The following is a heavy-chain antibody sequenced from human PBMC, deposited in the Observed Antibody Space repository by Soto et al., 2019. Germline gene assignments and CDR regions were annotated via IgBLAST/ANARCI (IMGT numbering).Heavy chain of an antibody. CDR1: GGSISSYY. V-gene: IGHV4-59*01. D-gene: IGHD6-19*01. J-gene: IGHJ4*02. CDR2: IYYSGST. CDR3: AVDTDSSGWPNDY. Sequence: ETLSLTCTVSGGSISSYYWSWIRQPPGKGLEWIGYIYYSGSTNYNPSPKSRVTISVDTSKNQFSLKLSSVTAADTAVYYCAVDTDSSGWPNDYWGQGTLVTVSS.